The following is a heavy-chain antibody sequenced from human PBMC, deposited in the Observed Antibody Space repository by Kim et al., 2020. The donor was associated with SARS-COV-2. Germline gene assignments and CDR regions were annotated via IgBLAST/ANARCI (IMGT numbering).Heavy chain of an antibody. D-gene: IGHD3-22*01. CDR2: IDWDDDK. Sequence: SGPTLVKPTQTLTLTCTFSGFSLSTSGMCVSWIRQPPGKALEWLARIDWDDDKYYSTSLKTRLTISKDTSKNQVVLTMTNMDPVDTATYYCARMRYYYDSSGYFVHYYYGMDVWGQGTTVTVSS. J-gene: IGHJ6*02. V-gene: IGHV2-70*11. CDR3: ARMRYYYDSSGYFVHYYYGMDV. CDR1: GFSLSTSGMC.